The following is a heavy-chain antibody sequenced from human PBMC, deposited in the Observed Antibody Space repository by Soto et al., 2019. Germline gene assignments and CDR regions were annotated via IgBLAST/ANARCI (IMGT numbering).Heavy chain of an antibody. J-gene: IGHJ4*02. V-gene: IGHV3-11*01. CDR1: GFTFSDYY. CDR3: ARAEWAGPSDFDY. CDR2: ISSSGSTI. D-gene: IGHD3-3*01. Sequence: GGSLRLSCAASGFTFSDYYMSWIRQAPGKGLEWVSYISSSGSTIYYADSVKGRFTISRDNAKNSLYLQMNSLRAEDTAVYYCARAEWAGPSDFDYWGQGTLVTVSS.